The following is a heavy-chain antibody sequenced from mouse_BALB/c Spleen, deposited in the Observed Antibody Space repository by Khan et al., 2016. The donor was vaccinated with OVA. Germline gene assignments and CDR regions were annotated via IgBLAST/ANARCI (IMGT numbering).Heavy chain of an antibody. J-gene: IGHJ2*01. CDR1: GFSFTSYG. V-gene: IGHV5-6-3*01. CDR3: ARKARIKN. CDR2: ISSNGGST. Sequence: EVQLVESGPGLVQPSQSLSLTCAVSGFSFTSYGVSWVRQPPAKSLELVVAISSNGGSTYYTQSVKGRITITRDNAKNPFYLQLSCLTTEDTAMYYCARKARIKNWGQGTTLTVSS. D-gene: IGHD3-2*02.